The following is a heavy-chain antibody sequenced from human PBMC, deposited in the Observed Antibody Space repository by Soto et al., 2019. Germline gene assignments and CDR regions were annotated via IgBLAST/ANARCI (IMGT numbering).Heavy chain of an antibody. V-gene: IGHV3-23*01. CDR2: ISGSGGST. CDR3: AKSRVPVARYCFDF. J-gene: IGHJ4*02. Sequence: GGSLRLSCAASRFTFSSYAMSWVRQAPGKGLEGVSAISGSGGSTYYADSVKGRFTISRDNSKNTLYLQMNSLRAEDTAVYYCAKSRVPVARYCFDFCGQGTLVTVSS. CDR1: RFTFSSYA. D-gene: IGHD2-8*02.